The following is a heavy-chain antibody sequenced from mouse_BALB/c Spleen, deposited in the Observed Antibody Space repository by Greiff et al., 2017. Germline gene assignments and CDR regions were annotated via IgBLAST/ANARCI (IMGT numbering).Heavy chain of an antibody. J-gene: IGHJ4*01. CDR3: ARGLQYYYAMDY. V-gene: IGHV1-80*01. CDR2: IYPGDGDT. Sequence: QVQLQQSGAELVRPGSSVKISCKASGYAFSSYWMNWVKQRPGQGLEWIGQIYPGDGDTNYNGKFKGKATLTADKSSSTAYMQLSSLTSEDSAVYFCARGLQYYYAMDYWGQGTSVTVSS. D-gene: IGHD2-4*01. CDR1: GYAFSSYW.